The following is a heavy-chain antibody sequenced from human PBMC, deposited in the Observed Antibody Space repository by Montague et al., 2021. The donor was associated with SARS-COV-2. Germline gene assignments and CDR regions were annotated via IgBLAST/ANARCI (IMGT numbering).Heavy chain of an antibody. CDR1: GGSISSGYFY. CDR2: IYPGGHT. Sequence: TLSLTCTVSGGSISSGYFYWRWIRQPAGKGLEWNGLIYPGGHTHYNPSLKSRVTIPVDTSKNQFSLTLSSVTAADTAVYYCAGVDTVTYYFDYWGRGTLVTVSS. D-gene: IGHD4-17*01. CDR3: AGVDTVTYYFDY. J-gene: IGHJ4*02. V-gene: IGHV4-61*02.